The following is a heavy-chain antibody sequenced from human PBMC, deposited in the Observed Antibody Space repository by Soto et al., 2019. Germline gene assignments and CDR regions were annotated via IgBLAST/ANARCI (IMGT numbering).Heavy chain of an antibody. CDR1: GFTFSSYA. V-gene: IGHV3-30-3*01. CDR2: ISYDGSNK. Sequence: PGGSLRLSCAASGFTFSSYAMHWVRQAPGKGLEWVAVISYDGSNKYYADSVKGRFTISRDNSKNTLYLQMNSLRAEDTAVYYCARDRGPKNYDFWSGFTNYYYYYGMDVWGQGTTVTVSS. D-gene: IGHD3-3*01. CDR3: ARDRGPKNYDFWSGFTNYYYYYGMDV. J-gene: IGHJ6*02.